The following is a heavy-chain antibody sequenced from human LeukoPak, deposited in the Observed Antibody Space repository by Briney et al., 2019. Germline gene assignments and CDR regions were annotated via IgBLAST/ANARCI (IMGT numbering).Heavy chain of an antibody. CDR2: ISYDGSKK. CDR3: ARDLWLQSQPGAFNI. J-gene: IGHJ3*02. Sequence: PGGSLRLSCAASGFTFSNYGIHWVRQGPGKGLEWVAVISYDGSKKYYADSVKGRFTISRDSSKNTLYLQMNSLRAEDTALYYCARDLWLQSQPGAFNIWGQGTMVTVSS. D-gene: IGHD5-24*01. V-gene: IGHV3-33*05. CDR1: GFTFSNYG.